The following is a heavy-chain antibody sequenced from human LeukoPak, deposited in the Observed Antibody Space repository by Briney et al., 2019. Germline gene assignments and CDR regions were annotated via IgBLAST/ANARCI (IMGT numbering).Heavy chain of an antibody. J-gene: IGHJ4*02. CDR2: IKQDGSEK. Sequence: PGGSLRLSCAASGFTFSSYWMSWVRQAPGKGLEWVANIKQDGSEKYYVDSVKGRFTISRDNAKNSLYLQMNSLRAEDTAVYYCARCGLWVVPAASAAPDYWGQGTLVTVSS. D-gene: IGHD2-2*01. V-gene: IGHV3-7*01. CDR1: GFTFSSYW. CDR3: ARCGLWVVPAASAAPDY.